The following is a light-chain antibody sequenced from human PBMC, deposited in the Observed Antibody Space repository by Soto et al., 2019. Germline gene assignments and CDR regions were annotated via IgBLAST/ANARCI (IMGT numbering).Light chain of an antibody. CDR1: QDVSFW. V-gene: IGKV1D-12*01. CDR3: QQSNTFVT. J-gene: IGKJ4*01. CDR2: TAT. Sequence: DIQMTQSPSSVSASVGDRVTITCRASQDVSFWLAWYQQKPEQAPKLLVYTATTLQTGVPSRFSGSGSGTHFTLTINGLQPEDFATYYCQQSNTFVTFGGGTRVEI.